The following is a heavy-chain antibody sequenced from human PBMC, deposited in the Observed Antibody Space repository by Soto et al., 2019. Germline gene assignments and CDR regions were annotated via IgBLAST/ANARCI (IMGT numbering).Heavy chain of an antibody. V-gene: IGHV2-5*02. CDR2: IYWDDDK. Sequence: QITLKESGPTLVKPTQTLTLTCTFSGFSLSTHGGGVGWVRQPAGKALEWLALIYWDDDKRYSASLNSRLTITKDTSKTQVVLTMTNMDPVDTATYYCAHAMLYCTGGSCSTWFDSWGQGTLVTVSS. CDR1: GFSLSTHGGG. J-gene: IGHJ5*01. D-gene: IGHD2-15*01. CDR3: AHAMLYCTGGSCSTWFDS.